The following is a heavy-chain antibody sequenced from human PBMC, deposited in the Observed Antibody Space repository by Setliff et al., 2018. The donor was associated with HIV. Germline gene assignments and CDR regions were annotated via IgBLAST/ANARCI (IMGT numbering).Heavy chain of an antibody. CDR2: ISNSGSTI. D-gene: IGHD6-19*01. V-gene: IGHV3-48*03. J-gene: IGHJ3*02. CDR3: ARDCVAVAGTGPDAFDI. CDR1: GFTFSSYE. Sequence: GGSLRLSCAASGFTFSSYEMNWVRQAPGKGLEWVSYISNSGSTIYYADSVKGRFTISRDNAKNSLYLQMNSLRAEDTAVYYCARDCVAVAGTGPDAFDIWGRGTMVTVSS.